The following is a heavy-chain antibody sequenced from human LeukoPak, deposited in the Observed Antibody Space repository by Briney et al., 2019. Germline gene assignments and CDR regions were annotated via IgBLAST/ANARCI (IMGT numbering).Heavy chain of an antibody. CDR1: GYTFTSYD. D-gene: IGHD2-15*01. V-gene: IGHV1-8*01. Sequence: ASVKVSCKASGYTFTSYDINWVQQATGQGLEWMGWMNPNSGNTGYAQKFQGRVTMTRNTSISTAYMELSSLRSEDTAVCYCARVPLYCSGGSCSFLGYYYYGMDVWGQGTTVTVSS. CDR2: MNPNSGNT. J-gene: IGHJ6*02. CDR3: ARVPLYCSGGSCSFLGYYYYGMDV.